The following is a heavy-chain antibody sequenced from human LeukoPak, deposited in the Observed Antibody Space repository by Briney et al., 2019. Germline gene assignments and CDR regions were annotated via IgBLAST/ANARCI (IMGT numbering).Heavy chain of an antibody. CDR2: IYYSGST. J-gene: IGHJ4*02. CDR3: ARVSALEPPTKYGSGWGFDY. Sequence: SETLSLTCTVSGGSISSSSYYWGWIRQPPGKGLEWIGSIYYSGSTNYNPSLKSRVTISVDTSKNQFSLKLSSVTAADTAVYYCARVSALEPPTKYGSGWGFDYWGQGTLVTVSS. V-gene: IGHV4-39*07. D-gene: IGHD3-10*01. CDR1: GGSISSSSYY.